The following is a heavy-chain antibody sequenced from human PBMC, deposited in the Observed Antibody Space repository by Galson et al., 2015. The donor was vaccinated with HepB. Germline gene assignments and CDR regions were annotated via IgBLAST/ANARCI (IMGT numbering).Heavy chain of an antibody. CDR3: AKCSIAAAGTGYYFDY. V-gene: IGHV3-23*01. CDR1: GFTFRSYA. J-gene: IGHJ4*02. Sequence: SLRLSCAASGFTFRSYAMSWVRRAPGKGLEWVSAISGSGGSTNYADSVKGRFTISRDNSKNTLYLQMNSLRAEDTAVYYCAKCSIAAAGTGYYFDYWGQGTLVTVSS. CDR2: ISGSGGST. D-gene: IGHD6-13*01.